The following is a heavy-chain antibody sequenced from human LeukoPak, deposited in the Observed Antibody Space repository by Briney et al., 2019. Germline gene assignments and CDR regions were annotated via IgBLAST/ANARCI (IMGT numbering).Heavy chain of an antibody. CDR2: IWYDGSNK. V-gene: IGHV3-33*01. CDR1: GFTFSNYG. Sequence: GGSLRLSCAASGFTFSNYGMHWVRQAPGKGLEWVAAIWYDGSNKYYGDSVKGRFTISRDNAKNSLYLQMNSLRAEDTALYYCARDNGGSGWLYWGQGTLVTVSS. J-gene: IGHJ4*02. CDR3: ARDNGGSGWLY. D-gene: IGHD6-19*01.